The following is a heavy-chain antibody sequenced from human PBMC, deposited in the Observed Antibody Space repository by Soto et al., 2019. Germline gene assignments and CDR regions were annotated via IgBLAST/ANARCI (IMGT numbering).Heavy chain of an antibody. J-gene: IGHJ4*02. CDR1: GFTFSSYG. CDR2: ISYDGSNK. Sequence: SLRLSCAASGFTFSSYGMHWVRQAPGKGLEWVAVISYDGSNKYYADSVKGRFTISRDNSKNTLYLQMNSLRAEDTAVYYCAKGVYFDYYDSSGYYGTSDYWGQGTLVTVSS. V-gene: IGHV3-30*18. CDR3: AKGVYFDYYDSSGYYGTSDY. D-gene: IGHD3-22*01.